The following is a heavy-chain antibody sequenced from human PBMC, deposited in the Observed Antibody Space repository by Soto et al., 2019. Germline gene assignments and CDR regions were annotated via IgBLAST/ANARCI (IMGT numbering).Heavy chain of an antibody. Sequence: ASVKVSFKVSGYTLTELSMHWVRQAPGKGLEWMGGFDPEDGETIYAQKFQGRVTMTEDTSTDTAYMELSSLRSEDTAVYYCATYPIRIVATIEVYYFDYWGQGTLVTVSS. D-gene: IGHD5-12*01. V-gene: IGHV1-24*01. CDR2: FDPEDGET. J-gene: IGHJ4*02. CDR1: GYTLTELS. CDR3: ATYPIRIVATIEVYYFDY.